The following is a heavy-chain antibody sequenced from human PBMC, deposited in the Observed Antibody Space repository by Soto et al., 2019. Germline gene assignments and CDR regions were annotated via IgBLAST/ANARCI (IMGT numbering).Heavy chain of an antibody. CDR1: GGSFKSGSYS. Sequence: SETLSLTCTVSGGSFKSGSYSWSWIRQPPGKGLEWIGYVYHTGRTRYNPSLKSRVTISMDTSKNQFSLNLDSVTAADTAVYFCARDFAYFDSWGQGTLVTVS. V-gene: IGHV4-61*01. CDR2: VYHTGRT. D-gene: IGHD3-3*01. J-gene: IGHJ4*02. CDR3: ARDFAYFDS.